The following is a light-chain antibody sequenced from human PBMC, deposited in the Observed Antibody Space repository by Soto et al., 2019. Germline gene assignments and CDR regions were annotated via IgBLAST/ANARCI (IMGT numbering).Light chain of an antibody. CDR2: GAS. Sequence: IVLTQSPVTLSLSPGERATLSCRASQTVSSSSLAWYQQKPGQAPRLLIFGASTRAAGFPDRFSGSGSGTDFTLTISRLEPEDFAVYYCQQYGSSPRTFGQGTKVDIK. CDR3: QQYGSSPRT. V-gene: IGKV3-20*01. CDR1: QTVSSSS. J-gene: IGKJ1*01.